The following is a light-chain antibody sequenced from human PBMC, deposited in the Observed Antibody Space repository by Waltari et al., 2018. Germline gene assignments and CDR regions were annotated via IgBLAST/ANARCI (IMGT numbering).Light chain of an antibody. CDR3: CSYAGSGSWV. CDR2: EDT. Sequence: QSALPQPASVSGPRGQSTTRSCTRTAREAGSYNLAPWYQQHPGKAPKLIIYEDTKRPSGISNRFSASKSDNTASLTISGLQAEDEAEYYCCSYAGSGSWVFGGGTKLTVL. CDR1: AREAGSYNL. V-gene: IGLV2-23*01. J-gene: IGLJ3*02.